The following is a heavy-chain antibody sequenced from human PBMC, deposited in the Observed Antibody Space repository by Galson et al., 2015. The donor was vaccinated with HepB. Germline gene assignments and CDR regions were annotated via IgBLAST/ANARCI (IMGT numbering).Heavy chain of an antibody. J-gene: IGHJ5*02. V-gene: IGHV3-33*01. Sequence: SLRLSCAASGFTFSSYGMHWVRQAPGKGLEWVAVIWYDGSNKYYADSVKGRFTISRDNSKNTLYLQMNSLRAEDTAVYYCAREHRDIVVVVAEGGLSWFDPWGQGTLVTVSS. CDR1: GFTFSSYG. D-gene: IGHD2-15*01. CDR3: AREHRDIVVVVAEGGLSWFDP. CDR2: IWYDGSNK.